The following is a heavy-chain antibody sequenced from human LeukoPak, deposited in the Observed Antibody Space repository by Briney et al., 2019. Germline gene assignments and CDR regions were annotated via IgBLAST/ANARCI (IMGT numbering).Heavy chain of an antibody. CDR2: ISYSGST. J-gene: IGHJ4*02. Sequence: SETLSLTCTVSGGSISSSLHSWGWIRQPPGKGLEWIGTISYSGSTYYNPSLKSRVTISVDTSQNQFSLRLTSVTAADTAVYYCARVGFGGYSYGYVDFWGQGTLLTVSS. D-gene: IGHD5-18*01. V-gene: IGHV4-39*01. CDR3: ARVGFGGYSYGYVDF. CDR1: GGSISSSLHS.